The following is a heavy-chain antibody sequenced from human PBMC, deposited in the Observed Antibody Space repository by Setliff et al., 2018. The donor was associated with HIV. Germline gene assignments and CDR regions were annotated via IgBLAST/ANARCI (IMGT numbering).Heavy chain of an antibody. CDR2: VSSRGDT. CDR3: ARAAAGNTGPFDL. J-gene: IGHJ4*02. CDR1: DSGTYY. D-gene: IGHD4-17*01. V-gene: IGHV4-4*07. Sequence: SETLSLTCTVSDSGTYYWSWIRLPAGKGLEWIGRVSSRGDTNYNPSLKSRVTMSVDTSKNQFSLKLTSVTASDTAVYYCARAAAGNTGPFDLWGQGSPVTVSS.